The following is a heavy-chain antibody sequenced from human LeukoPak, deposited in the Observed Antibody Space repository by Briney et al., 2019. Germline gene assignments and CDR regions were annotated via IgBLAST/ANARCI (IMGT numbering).Heavy chain of an antibody. J-gene: IGHJ4*02. CDR2: INPGGSSI. Sequence: GRSLRLSCAASGFTFSSYWMHWIRQVPGKGLVWVARINPGGSSITYADSVKGRFTISRDNAKNTLYLQMDSLRAEDTGVYYCARSNQADDYWGQGTLVTVSS. CDR1: GFTFSSYW. CDR3: ARSNQADDY. V-gene: IGHV3-74*01. D-gene: IGHD1-14*01.